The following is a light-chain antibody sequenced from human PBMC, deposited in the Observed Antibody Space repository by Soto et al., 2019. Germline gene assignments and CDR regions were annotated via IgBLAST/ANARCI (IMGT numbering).Light chain of an antibody. CDR2: AAS. CDR1: QSMSSY. CDR3: QQSYSTPYT. Sequence: DIQMTQSPSSLSASVGDRVTITCRASQSMSSYLNWYQQKPGKAPKLLIYAASSLQSGVPSRFSGSGSVTDLTLTISSLQPEDFATYYCQQSYSTPYTFGGGTKVEIK. J-gene: IGKJ4*01. V-gene: IGKV1-39*01.